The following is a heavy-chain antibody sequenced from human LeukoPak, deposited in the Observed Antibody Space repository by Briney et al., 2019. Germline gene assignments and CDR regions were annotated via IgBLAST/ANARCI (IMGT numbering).Heavy chain of an antibody. D-gene: IGHD4-23*01. V-gene: IGHV5-51*01. CDR1: GYSFSSYW. J-gene: IGHJ4*02. CDR2: IYPGDSDT. CDR3: ARHGGYGGNQKAHFDY. Sequence: GESLKISCKGSGYSFSSYWIGWVRQMPGKGLEWMGIIYPGDSDTRYSPSFQGQATISADKSISTAYLQWSSLKASDTAMYYCARHGGYGGNQKAHFDYWGQGTLVTVSS.